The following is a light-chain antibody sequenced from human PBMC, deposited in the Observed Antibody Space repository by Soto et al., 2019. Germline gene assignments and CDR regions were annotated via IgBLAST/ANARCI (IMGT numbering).Light chain of an antibody. Sequence: QSVLTQPPSVSGAPGQRVTISCTGSSSNIGAGFDVHWYHQIAGTAPKLLIYRNDQRPSGVPDRFSGSKSGTSASLAISGLRSEDEADYYCAAWDDSLSAWVFGGGTKLTVL. CDR1: SSNIGAGFD. J-gene: IGLJ3*02. V-gene: IGLV1-47*01. CDR3: AAWDDSLSAWV. CDR2: RND.